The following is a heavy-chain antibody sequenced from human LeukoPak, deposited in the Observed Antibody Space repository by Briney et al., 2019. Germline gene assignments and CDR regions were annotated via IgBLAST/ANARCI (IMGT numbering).Heavy chain of an antibody. CDR3: ARMLGAYYYDSSGTLFDY. J-gene: IGHJ4*02. CDR1: GGTFSSYA. Sequence: SVKVSCKASGGTFSSYAISWARQAPGQGLEWMGGIIPIFGTANYAQKFQGRVTITTDESTSTAYMELSSLRSEDTAVYYCARMLGAYYYDSSGTLFDYWGQGTLVTVSS. V-gene: IGHV1-69*05. D-gene: IGHD3-22*01. CDR2: IIPIFGTA.